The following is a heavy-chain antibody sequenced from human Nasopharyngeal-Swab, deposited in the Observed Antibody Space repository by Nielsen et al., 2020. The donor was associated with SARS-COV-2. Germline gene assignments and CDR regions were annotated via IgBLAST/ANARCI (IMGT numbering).Heavy chain of an antibody. D-gene: IGHD2-15*01. Sequence: GESLKISCAASGFTFSDSAIHWVRQASGKGLELVGRIRSKGNNYATAYAASVKGRFTIFRDDPTNTAFLQMNSLKTEDTAVYYCTRCGGGCYSGRDYWGQGTLVTFSS. CDR2: IRSKGNNYAT. CDR3: TRCGGGCYSGRDY. CDR1: GFTFSDSA. J-gene: IGHJ4*02. V-gene: IGHV3-73*01.